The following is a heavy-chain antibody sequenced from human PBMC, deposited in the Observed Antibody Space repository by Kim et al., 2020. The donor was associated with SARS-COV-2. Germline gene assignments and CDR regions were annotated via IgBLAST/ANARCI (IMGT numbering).Heavy chain of an antibody. V-gene: IGHV4-4*07. D-gene: IGHD3-16*01. J-gene: IGHJ6*02. Sequence: PSLKSRVTMSVDTSKNQFSLKLSSVTAADTAVYYWARNDYVLKGGGLDVWGQGTTVTVSS. CDR3: ARNDYVLKGGGLDV.